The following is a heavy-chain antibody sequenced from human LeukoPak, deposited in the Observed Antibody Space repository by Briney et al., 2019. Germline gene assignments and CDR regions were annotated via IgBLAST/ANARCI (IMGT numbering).Heavy chain of an antibody. J-gene: IGHJ5*02. Sequence: SETLSLTCTVSGGSISSHCWSWIRQPPGRGLEWIGYIYYSGSTNYNPSLKSRVTISVDTSKNQFSLKLSSVTAADTAVYYCAGGWMNWFDPWGQGTLVTVSS. V-gene: IGHV4-59*11. CDR1: GGSISSHC. CDR2: IYYSGST. D-gene: IGHD2-2*03. CDR3: AGGWMNWFDP.